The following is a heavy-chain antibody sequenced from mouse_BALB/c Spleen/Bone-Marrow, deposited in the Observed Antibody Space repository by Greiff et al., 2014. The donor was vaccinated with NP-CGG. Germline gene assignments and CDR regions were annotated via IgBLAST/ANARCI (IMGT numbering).Heavy chain of an antibody. D-gene: IGHD2-4*01. CDR3: TRGRDFYDSDGAGFAY. V-gene: IGHV1S22*01. Sequence: LQQSGSELVRPGASVKLSCKASGYTFTSYWMHWVKQRPGQGLEWIGNIYPGSGSTNYDEKFKSKATLTVHTSSKTAYMRHSSLASEDSAVYYCTRGRDFYDSDGAGFAYWGQGTLVTVSA. CDR2: IYPGSGST. J-gene: IGHJ3*01. CDR1: GYTFTSYW.